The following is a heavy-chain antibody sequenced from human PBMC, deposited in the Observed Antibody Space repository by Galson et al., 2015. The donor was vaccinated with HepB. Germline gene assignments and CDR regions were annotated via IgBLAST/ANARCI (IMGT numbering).Heavy chain of an antibody. CDR1: GFTFSSYS. Sequence: SLRLSCAASGFTFSSYSMHWVRQAPGKGLEWVAVIWYDGSNKYYADSVKGRFTISRDNSKNTLYLQMNSLRAEDTAVYYCARDKFQQLVRVLMGMDVWGQGTTVTVSS. V-gene: IGHV3-33*08. CDR3: ARDKFQQLVRVLMGMDV. J-gene: IGHJ6*02. D-gene: IGHD6-13*01. CDR2: IWYDGSNK.